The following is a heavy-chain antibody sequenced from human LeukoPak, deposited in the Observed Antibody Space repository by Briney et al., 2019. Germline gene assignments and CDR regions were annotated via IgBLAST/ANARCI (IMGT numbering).Heavy chain of an antibody. J-gene: IGHJ6*03. D-gene: IGHD1-26*01. CDR3: AREYIVGGTPYFYYVDV. V-gene: IGHV4-4*07. Sequence: PSETLSLTCTVSGGSIGGYSWTWIRQSTGKGLGWIGRVFTSGITAYNPSLNSRVTMSVDTSDKHFSLNLTSVTVADTAVYYCAREYIVGGTPYFYYVDVWGKGTTVTVSS. CDR2: VFTSGIT. CDR1: GGSIGGYS.